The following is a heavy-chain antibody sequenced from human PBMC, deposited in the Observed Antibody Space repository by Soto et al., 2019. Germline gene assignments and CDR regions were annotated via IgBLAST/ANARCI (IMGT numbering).Heavy chain of an antibody. D-gene: IGHD7-27*01. J-gene: IGHJ6*02. CDR3: ARKMGLGYYYYGMDV. V-gene: IGHV4-61*01. CDR2: IYYSGST. Sequence: QVQLQESGPGLVKPSETLSLTCTVSGGSVSSGSYYWSWIRQPPGKGLEWIGYIYYSGSTNYNPSLKGRVTISVDTSKNQFSLKLSSVTAADTAVYYCARKMGLGYYYYGMDVWGQGTTVTVSS. CDR1: GGSVSSGSYY.